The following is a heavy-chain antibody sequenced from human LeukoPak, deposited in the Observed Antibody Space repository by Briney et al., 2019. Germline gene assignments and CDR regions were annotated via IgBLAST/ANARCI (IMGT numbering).Heavy chain of an antibody. CDR3: ARVYGTSNSYMAFDY. J-gene: IGHJ4*02. CDR2: IYHTGVT. CDR1: GGSISSYY. D-gene: IGHD1-7*01. Sequence: SETLSLTCSVSGGSISSYYRSWLGHPPGKGLEWIGYIYHTGVTYFNPSLKSRVTISVDRSKNQFSLKLSSVTVADTAFYYCARVYGTSNSYMAFDYWGQGTLVTVSS. V-gene: IGHV4-59*12.